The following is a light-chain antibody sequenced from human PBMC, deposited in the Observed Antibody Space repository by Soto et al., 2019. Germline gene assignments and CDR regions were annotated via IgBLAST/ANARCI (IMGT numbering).Light chain of an antibody. Sequence: DIVMTQSPDSLAVSLGERATINCKSSQSVLYSSNNKNYLAWYQQKPGQPPKLLIYWASTRESGVPDRFSGSGSGTDFTLTISSLQADDVAVYYCQQYYSTPRGFTFGPGTKVDIK. CDR1: QSVLYSSNNKNY. V-gene: IGKV4-1*01. CDR2: WAS. J-gene: IGKJ3*01. CDR3: QQYYSTPRGFT.